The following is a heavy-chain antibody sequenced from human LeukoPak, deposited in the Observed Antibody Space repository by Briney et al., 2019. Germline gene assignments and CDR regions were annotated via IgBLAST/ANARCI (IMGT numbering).Heavy chain of an antibody. D-gene: IGHD4-23*01. V-gene: IGHV1-18*01. Sequence: ASVKVSCKASGYTFTSYGISWVRQAPGQGLEWMGWISAYNGNTNYAQKLQGRVTMTTDTSTSTAYMELRSLRSDDTAVYYCARHPNDYGGNPPGRLRYYYYYYMDVWGKGTTVTVSS. CDR3: ARHPNDYGGNPPGRLRYYYYYYMDV. CDR1: GYTFTSYG. J-gene: IGHJ6*03. CDR2: ISAYNGNT.